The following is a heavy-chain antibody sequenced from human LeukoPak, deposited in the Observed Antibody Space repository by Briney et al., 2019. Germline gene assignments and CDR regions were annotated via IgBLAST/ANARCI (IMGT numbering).Heavy chain of an antibody. CDR2: VYDNDIS. CDR3: ARGLVLATDDAFDI. D-gene: IGHD5-12*01. V-gene: IGHV4-59*01. Sequence: SETLSLTCSVSGASIRSYFWSWIRQSPGKGLEWVGYVYDNDISNFNPSLESRVTILVDRFKSQFSLKLRSVTAADTAGYYCARGLVLATDDAFDIWGPGTMVTVSS. CDR1: GASIRSYF. J-gene: IGHJ3*02.